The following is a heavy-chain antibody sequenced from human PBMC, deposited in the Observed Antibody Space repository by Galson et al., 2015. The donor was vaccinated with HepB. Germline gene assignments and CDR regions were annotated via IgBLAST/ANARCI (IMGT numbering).Heavy chain of an antibody. CDR1: RYSFTSYW. D-gene: IGHD3-22*01. CDR3: ARHYYDSTGYYLYFDS. J-gene: IGHJ4*02. V-gene: IGHV5-10-1*01. Sequence: QSGAEVKKPGESLRISCKGSRYSFTSYWISWVRQMPGQGLEWMGRIDPSDSCTNYSPSFQGHVTISVDKSISTAYLQWSSLKASDTAMYYCARHYYDSTGYYLYFDSWGQGALVTVSS. CDR2: IDPSDSCT.